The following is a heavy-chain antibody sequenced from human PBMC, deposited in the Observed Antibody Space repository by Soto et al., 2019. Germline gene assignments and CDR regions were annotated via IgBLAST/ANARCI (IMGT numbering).Heavy chain of an antibody. D-gene: IGHD6-19*01. CDR3: ARDGYSCGWYLL. J-gene: IGHJ4*01. CDR1: GGTFSSYA. V-gene: IGHV1-69*01. CDR2: IIPIFGTA. Sequence: SVKVSCEASGGTFSSYAISWVRQAPGQGLEWMGGIIPIFGTANYAQKFQGRVTITADESTSTAYMELSSLRSEDTAVYYCARDGYSCGWYLLWGHGTPFPVSP.